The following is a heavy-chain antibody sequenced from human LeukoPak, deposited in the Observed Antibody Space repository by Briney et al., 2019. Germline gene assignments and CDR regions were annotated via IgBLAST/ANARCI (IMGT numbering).Heavy chain of an antibody. CDR1: GFTFRSYA. Sequence: GGSLRLSCAASGFTFRSYAMSWVRQAPGKGLEWVSAISGNGGGTYYADSVKGRFTISRDNSKNTLYLQMNSLRAEDTAVYYCAKGDCSSTSCYAPTDYWGQGTLATVSS. J-gene: IGHJ4*02. V-gene: IGHV3-23*01. CDR3: AKGDCSSTSCYAPTDY. D-gene: IGHD2-2*01. CDR2: ISGNGGGT.